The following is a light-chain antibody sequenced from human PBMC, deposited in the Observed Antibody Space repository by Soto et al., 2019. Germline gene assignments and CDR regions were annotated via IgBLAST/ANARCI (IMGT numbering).Light chain of an antibody. CDR1: QSINRH. Sequence: ENVFTHSPSTLSLSPGERASLSCRASQSINRHLAWYRQKPGQAPRLLIYDASNRATGIPARFSGSGSGTDFTLTISSLEPEDFGVYYCQQRSNWPPVTFGGGTKVDIK. V-gene: IGKV3-11*01. CDR2: DAS. J-gene: IGKJ4*01. CDR3: QQRSNWPPVT.